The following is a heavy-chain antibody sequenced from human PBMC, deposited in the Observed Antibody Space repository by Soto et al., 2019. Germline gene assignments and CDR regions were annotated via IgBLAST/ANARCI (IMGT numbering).Heavy chain of an antibody. Sequence: QVQLQESGPGLVKPSQTLSLTCTVSGGSISSGDYYWSWIRQPPGKGLEWIGYIYYSGSTYYNPSLKSRVTISVDTSKNQFSLKLSSVTAADTAVYYCARALYYYDSSGLFAFDIWGQGTMVTVSS. CDR3: ARALYYYDSSGLFAFDI. V-gene: IGHV4-30-4*01. CDR2: IYYSGST. D-gene: IGHD3-22*01. CDR1: GGSISSGDYY. J-gene: IGHJ3*02.